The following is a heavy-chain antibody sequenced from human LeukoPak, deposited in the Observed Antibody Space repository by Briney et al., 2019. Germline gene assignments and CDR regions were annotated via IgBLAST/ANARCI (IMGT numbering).Heavy chain of an antibody. D-gene: IGHD3-10*01. Sequence: ASVKVSCKASGYTFTSYYMHWVRQAPGQGLEWMGIINPSGGSTSYAQKFQGRVTMTRDTSTSTVYMELSSLRSEDTAVYYCARSDGSGSYYGPFGRMDVWGQGTTVTVSS. V-gene: IGHV1-46*01. J-gene: IGHJ6*02. CDR2: INPSGGST. CDR3: ARSDGSGSYYGPFGRMDV. CDR1: GYTFTSYY.